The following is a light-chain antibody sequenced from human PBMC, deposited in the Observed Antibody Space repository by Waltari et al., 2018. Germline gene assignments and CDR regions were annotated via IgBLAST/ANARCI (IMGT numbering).Light chain of an antibody. V-gene: IGKV1-NL1*01. CDR3: QQYHNTPFT. J-gene: IGKJ3*01. CDR1: QGISNS. Sequence: DIQMTQSPPSLSASVGYRVTITCRASQGISNSLAWFQQKAGKAPTLLLYAASRLESGAPSRFSGSGSGTDYTLTISSLQPEDFATYYCQQYHNTPFTFGPGTKVDIK. CDR2: AAS.